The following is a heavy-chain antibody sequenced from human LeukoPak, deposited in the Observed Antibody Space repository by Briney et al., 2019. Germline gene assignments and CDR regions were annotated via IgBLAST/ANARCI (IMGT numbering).Heavy chain of an antibody. J-gene: IGHJ4*02. D-gene: IGHD2-2*01. CDR3: ARDCSTTTCYGGAFDY. CDR2: ISAYNGNT. V-gene: IGHV1-18*01. CDR1: GYTFTSYG. Sequence: ASVKVSCKASGYTFTSYGISWVRQAPGQGLEWMGWISAYNGNTNYAQKLQGRVTMTTDTPTSTAYMELRSLRSDDTAVYYCARDCSTTTCYGGAFDYWGQGTLVTVSS.